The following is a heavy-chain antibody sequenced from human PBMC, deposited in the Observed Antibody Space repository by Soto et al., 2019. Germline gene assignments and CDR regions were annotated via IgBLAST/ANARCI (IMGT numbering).Heavy chain of an antibody. Sequence: QVQLQESGPGLVKPSGTLSLTCAVSGDSVSSPYYWCWVRQPPGKGLEWIGEVFHTGTTSYNPSLRSRFTLSMDKSNNQFSLDLSSVTAADTAVYYCARSAGWYAVHSWGPGTLVIVSS. J-gene: IGHJ4*02. CDR2: VFHTGTT. V-gene: IGHV4-4*02. CDR3: ARSAGWYAVHS. CDR1: GDSVSSPYY. D-gene: IGHD6-19*01.